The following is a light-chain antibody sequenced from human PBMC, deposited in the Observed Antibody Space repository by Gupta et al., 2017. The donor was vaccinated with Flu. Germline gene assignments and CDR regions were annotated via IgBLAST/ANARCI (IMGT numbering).Light chain of an antibody. CDR2: GAS. CDR3: QQTHSMPPT. J-gene: IGKJ2*01. V-gene: IGKV1-39*01. CDR1: QDIHTY. Sequence: DIQMTQSPSFLSASVGDRVTITCRASQDIHTYLNWYQQRPGNSPKLLIYGASSLQSGVPSRFSGSGSGTKFILTIISLQAGDYATYYCQQTHSMPPTFGRGTKLDIK.